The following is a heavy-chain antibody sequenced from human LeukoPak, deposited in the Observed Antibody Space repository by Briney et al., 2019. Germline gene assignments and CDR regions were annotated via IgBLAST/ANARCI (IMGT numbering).Heavy chain of an antibody. D-gene: IGHD5-12*01. V-gene: IGHV4-34*01. CDR3: ARAPDIVATVRWFDP. CDR2: INHSGST. Sequence: PSETLSLTCAVYGGSFSGYYWSWIRQPPGKGLEWIGEINHSGSTNHNPSLKSRVTISVDTSKNQFSLKLSSVTAADTAVYYCARAPDIVATVRWFDPWGQGTLVTVSS. CDR1: GGSFSGYY. J-gene: IGHJ5*02.